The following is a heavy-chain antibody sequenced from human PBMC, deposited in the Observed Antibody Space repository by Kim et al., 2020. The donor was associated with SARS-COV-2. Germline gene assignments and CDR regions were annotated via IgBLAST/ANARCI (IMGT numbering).Heavy chain of an antibody. CDR3: ARATGYYYERTSLRDAFDI. CDR1: GGSISSGGYY. Sequence: SETLSLTCTVSGGSISSGGYYWSWIRQHPGKGLEWIGYIYYSGSTYYNPSLKSRVTISVDTSKNQFSLKLSSVTAADTAVYYCARATGYYYERTSLRDAFDIWGQGTMVTVSS. V-gene: IGHV4-31*03. D-gene: IGHD3-22*01. CDR2: IYYSGST. J-gene: IGHJ3*02.